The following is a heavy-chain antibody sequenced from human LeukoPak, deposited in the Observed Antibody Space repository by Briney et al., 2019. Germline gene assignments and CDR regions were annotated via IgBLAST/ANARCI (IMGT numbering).Heavy chain of an antibody. V-gene: IGHV3-23*01. J-gene: IGHJ5*02. CDR1: GFTFSSYA. D-gene: IGHD3-10*01. CDR2: ISGSGGST. CDR3: AKDPGGYYGSGSYDWFDP. Sequence: PGGSLRLSCAASGFTFSSYAMSWVRRAPGKGLEWVSAISGSGGSTYYADSVKGRFTISRDNSKNTLYLQMNSLRAEDTAVYYCAKDPGGYYGSGSYDWFDPWGQGTLVTVSS.